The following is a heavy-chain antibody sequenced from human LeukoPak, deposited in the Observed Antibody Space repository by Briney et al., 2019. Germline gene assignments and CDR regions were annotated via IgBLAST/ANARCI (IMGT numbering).Heavy chain of an antibody. CDR3: APSVRSGGSYYFDY. D-gene: IGHD2-15*01. V-gene: IGHV1-46*01. Sequence: ASVKVSCKASGDSLTKYYIHWVRQAPGQGLEWMGIINPSDGSTTYTQKFQGRVTMTTDTSTSMVNMELSSLRSEDTAVYYCAPSVRSGGSYYFDYWGQGTLVTVSS. CDR2: INPSDGST. J-gene: IGHJ4*02. CDR1: GDSLTKYY.